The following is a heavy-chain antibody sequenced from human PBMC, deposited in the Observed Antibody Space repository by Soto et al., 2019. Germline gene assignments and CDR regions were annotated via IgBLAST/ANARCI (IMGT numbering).Heavy chain of an antibody. CDR3: AKRSIAAAGRYFDY. V-gene: IGHV3-23*01. J-gene: IGHJ4*02. Sequence: PGGCPMRSPAPLGFTLVRDALCWVRPAPGKGLEWVSAISGSGGSTYYADSVKGRFTISRDNSKNTLYLQMNSLRAEDTAVYYCAKRSIAAAGRYFDYWGQGTLVTVSS. CDR1: GFTLVRDA. CDR2: ISGSGGST. D-gene: IGHD6-13*01.